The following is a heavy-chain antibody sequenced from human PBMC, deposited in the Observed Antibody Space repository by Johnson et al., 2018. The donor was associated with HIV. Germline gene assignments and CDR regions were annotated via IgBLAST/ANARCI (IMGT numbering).Heavy chain of an antibody. Sequence: QVQLVESGGGVVQPGRSLRLSCAASGFTFSSYGMHWVRQAPGKGLEWVAFIRYDGSNKYYADSVKGRFTISRDNSINTVSLQMNSLRAEDTAVYYCAKGEVGNIVNTRESTFDIWGQGTMVIVFS. D-gene: IGHD5-12*01. CDR2: IRYDGSNK. CDR1: GFTFSSYG. V-gene: IGHV3-30*02. J-gene: IGHJ3*02. CDR3: AKGEVGNIVNTRESTFDI.